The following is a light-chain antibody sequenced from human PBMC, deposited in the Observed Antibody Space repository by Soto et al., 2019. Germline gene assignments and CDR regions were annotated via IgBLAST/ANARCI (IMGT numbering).Light chain of an antibody. CDR2: GAF. J-gene: IGKJ4*01. V-gene: IGKV3-15*01. Sequence: EIVMTQSPATLSVSPGERATLSCRASQSVSYNLAWYQQKPCQGPRLLIYGAFTRATGIPASFSGSGSGTEVTITIRSLQSEDFVVYYCQQNKCWTPLTFGGGTKVEIK. CDR3: QQNKCWTPLT. CDR1: QSVSYN.